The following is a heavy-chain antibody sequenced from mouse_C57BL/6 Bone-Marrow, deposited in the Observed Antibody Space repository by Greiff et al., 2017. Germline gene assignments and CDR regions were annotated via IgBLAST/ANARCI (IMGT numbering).Heavy chain of an antibody. J-gene: IGHJ3*01. CDR1: GYTFTSYG. CDR3: ARLRREAY. Sequence: QVQLQQSGAELARPGASVKLSCKASGYTFTSYGISWVSQRTGRGLEWIGGIYPRSGNTYYNEKFKGKATLTADKSASTAYMELRSLTSEDSAVYFCARLRREAYWGQGTLVTVSA. CDR2: IYPRSGNT. V-gene: IGHV1-81*01.